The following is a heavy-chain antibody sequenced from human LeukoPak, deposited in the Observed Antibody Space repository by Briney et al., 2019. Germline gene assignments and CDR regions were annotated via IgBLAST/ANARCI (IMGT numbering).Heavy chain of an antibody. CDR3: ARSHHLGLRFLEWLNEPSFDY. CDR2: ISYDGSNK. J-gene: IGHJ4*02. D-gene: IGHD3-3*01. CDR1: GFTFSGYW. V-gene: IGHV3-30-3*01. Sequence: GGSLRLSCAASGFTFSGYWMSWVRQAPGKGLEWVAVISYDGSNKYYADSVKGRFTISRDNSKNTLYLQMNSLRAEDTAVYYCARSHHLGLRFLEWLNEPSFDYWGQGTLVTVSS.